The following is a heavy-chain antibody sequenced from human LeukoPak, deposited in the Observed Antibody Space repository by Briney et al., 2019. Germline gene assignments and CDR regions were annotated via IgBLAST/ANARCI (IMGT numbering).Heavy chain of an antibody. J-gene: IGHJ3*02. D-gene: IGHD1/OR15-1a*01. CDR3: AREEQEGLDI. V-gene: IGHV4-59*11. CDR2: IYYSGST. Sequence: YPSETLSLTCTVSGGSISSHYWSWIRQPPGKELAWIGYIYYSGSTNYNPSLKSRVTISVDTSKNQFYLKLSSVTTADTAVYYCAREEQEGLDIWGQETMVTVSS. CDR1: GGSISSHY.